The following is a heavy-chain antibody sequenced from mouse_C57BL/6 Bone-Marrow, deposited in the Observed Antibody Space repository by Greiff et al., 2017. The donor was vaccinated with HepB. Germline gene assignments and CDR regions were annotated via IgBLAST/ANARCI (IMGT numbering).Heavy chain of an antibody. V-gene: IGHV1-59*01. J-gene: IGHJ2*01. D-gene: IGHD1-1*01. CDR2: IDPSDSYT. CDR3: LYYYGSSNDY. Sequence: QVQLQQPGAELVRPGTSVKLSCKASGYTFTSYWMHWVKQRPGQGLEWIGVIDPSDSYTNYNQKFKGKATLTVDTSSSTAYMQLSSLTSEDSAVYYCLYYYGSSNDYWGQGTTLTVSS. CDR1: GYTFTSYW.